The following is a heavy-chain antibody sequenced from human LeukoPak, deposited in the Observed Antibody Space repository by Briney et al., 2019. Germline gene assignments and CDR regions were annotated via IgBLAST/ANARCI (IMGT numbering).Heavy chain of an antibody. Sequence: GASVKVSCKASGYTFTIYYMHWVRQAPGQGLEGMGIINPSGGSTSYAQKFQGRVTMTRDTSTSTVYMELSSLRSEDTAVYYCAREPAAGGTMIVVAPDYWGQGTLVTVSS. V-gene: IGHV1-46*01. J-gene: IGHJ4*02. CDR2: INPSGGST. CDR3: AREPAAGGTMIVVAPDY. CDR1: GYTFTIYY. D-gene: IGHD3-22*01.